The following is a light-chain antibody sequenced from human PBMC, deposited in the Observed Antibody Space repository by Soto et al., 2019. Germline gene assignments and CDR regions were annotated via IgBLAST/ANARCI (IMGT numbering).Light chain of an antibody. Sequence: EIVLTPSPGTLSLSPGERATLSCRASQSVSSYLAWYQQKPGQAPRLLMYGSSIRATGIPARFSGSGSGTEFTLTISSLQSEDFAVYYCQQHNNWPPITFGQGTRLEIK. J-gene: IGKJ5*01. CDR3: QQHNNWPPIT. V-gene: IGKV3-15*01. CDR1: QSVSSY. CDR2: GSS.